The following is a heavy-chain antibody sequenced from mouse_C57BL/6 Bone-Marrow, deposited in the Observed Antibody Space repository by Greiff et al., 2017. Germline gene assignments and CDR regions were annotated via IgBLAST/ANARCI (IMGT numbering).Heavy chain of an antibody. CDR1: GYTFTEYT. D-gene: IGHD3-2*02. CDR2: FYPGSGSI. V-gene: IGHV1-62-2*01. CDR3: ARHEETAQATRAWFGY. J-gene: IGHJ3*01. Sequence: VHLVESGAELVKPGASVKLSCKASGYTFTEYTIHWVKQRSGQGLEWIGWFYPGSGSIKYNEKFKDKATLTADKSSSTVYMELSRLTSEDSAVYLCARHEETAQATRAWFGYWGQGALGTVSA.